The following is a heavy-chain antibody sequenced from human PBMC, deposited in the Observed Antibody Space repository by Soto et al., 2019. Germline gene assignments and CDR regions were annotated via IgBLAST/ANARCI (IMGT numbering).Heavy chain of an antibody. V-gene: IGHV4-59*08. CDR3: ARLSSSWYGPNTNWFDP. D-gene: IGHD6-13*01. J-gene: IGHJ5*02. CDR1: GGSISSYY. CDR2: IYYSGST. Sequence: QVQLQESGPGLVKPSETLSLTCTVSGGSISSYYWSWIRQPPGKGLEWIGYIYYSGSTNYNPSLKSRVTISVDTSKNQFSLKLSSVTAADTAVYYCARLSSSWYGPNTNWFDPWGQGTLVTVSS.